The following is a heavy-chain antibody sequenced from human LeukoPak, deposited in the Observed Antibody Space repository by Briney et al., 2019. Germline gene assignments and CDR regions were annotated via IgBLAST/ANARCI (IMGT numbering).Heavy chain of an antibody. D-gene: IGHD5-18*01. CDR2: IYSGGST. J-gene: IGHJ4*02. CDR1: GFTVSSNY. CDR3: ARESSYGYVDY. V-gene: IGHV3-66*02. Sequence: GGSLRHSCAASGFTVSSNYMSWVRQAPGKGLEWVSVIYSGGSTYYADSVKGRFTISRDNSKNTLYLQMNSLRAEDTAVYYCARESSYGYVDYWGQGTLVTVSS.